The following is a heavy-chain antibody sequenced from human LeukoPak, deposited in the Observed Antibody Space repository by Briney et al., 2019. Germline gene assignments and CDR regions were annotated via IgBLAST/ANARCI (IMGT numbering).Heavy chain of an antibody. D-gene: IGHD3-16*02. Sequence: PSETLSLTCTVSGGSISSYYWSWIRQPAGKGLEWIGRIYTSGSTNSNPSLKSRVTMSVDTSKDKFSLKLSSVTAADTAVYYCARYYDYVWGSYRYDAFDIWGQGTMVTVSS. J-gene: IGHJ3*02. CDR3: ARYYDYVWGSYRYDAFDI. V-gene: IGHV4-4*07. CDR1: GGSISSYY. CDR2: IYTSGST.